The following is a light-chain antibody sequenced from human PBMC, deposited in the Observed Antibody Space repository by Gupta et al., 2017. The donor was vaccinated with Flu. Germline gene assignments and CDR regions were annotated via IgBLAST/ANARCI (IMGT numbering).Light chain of an antibody. CDR1: QSLGTSY. J-gene: IGKJ5*01. CDR2: GVS. CDR3: QQYDHSPLT. Sequence: IVLTQSPDTLSLSPGDRSTLSCRASQSLGTSYLDWYQQKPGQAPRLLISGVSSRAAGMSDRFSGSGSGAEFSLTITRLEPEDSAVYYCQQYDHSPLTFGQGTPVEIK. V-gene: IGKV3-20*01.